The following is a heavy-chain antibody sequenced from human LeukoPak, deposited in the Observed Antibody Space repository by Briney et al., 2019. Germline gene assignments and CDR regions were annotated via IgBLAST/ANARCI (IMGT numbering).Heavy chain of an antibody. CDR2: IHPSGTT. Sequence: TSETPSLTCTVSGGSISSYYWTWIRQPAGKGLEWIGRIHPSGTTNHNPSLKSRVIMSLDMSNNQFSLKVRSVTAADTAVYYCARETEVPGGRSWDFWGQGTLVTVSS. J-gene: IGHJ4*02. D-gene: IGHD6-19*01. CDR1: GGSISSYY. CDR3: ARETEVPGGRSWDF. V-gene: IGHV4-4*07.